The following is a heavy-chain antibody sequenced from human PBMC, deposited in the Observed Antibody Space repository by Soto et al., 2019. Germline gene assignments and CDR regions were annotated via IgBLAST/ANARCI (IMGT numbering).Heavy chain of an antibody. CDR3: ARDPDPHDYGLIGMDV. D-gene: IGHD4-17*01. CDR1: GCTFTSYG. CDR2: ISAYNGNT. V-gene: IGHV1-18*01. Sequence: ASVKVSCKASGCTFTSYGISWVRQAPGQGLEWMGWISAYNGNTNYAQKLQGRVTMTTDTSTSTAYMELRSLRSDDTAVYYCARDPDPHDYGLIGMDVWGQGTTVTVSS. J-gene: IGHJ6*02.